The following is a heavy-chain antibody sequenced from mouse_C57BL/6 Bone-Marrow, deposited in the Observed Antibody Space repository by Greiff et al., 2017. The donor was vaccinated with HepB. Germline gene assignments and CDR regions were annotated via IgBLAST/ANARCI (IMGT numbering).Heavy chain of an antibody. CDR1: GYTFTSYW. J-gene: IGHJ3*01. D-gene: IGHD2-4*01. CDR2: IDPSDSYT. Sequence: QVQLQQPGAELVMPGASVKLSCKASGYTFTSYWMHWVKQRPGQGLEWIGEIDPSDSYTNYNQKFKGKSTLTVDKAASTGYMQLSSLTFGDAAVYYCARSAITRFAYWGQGTLVTVSA. V-gene: IGHV1-69*01. CDR3: ARSAITRFAY.